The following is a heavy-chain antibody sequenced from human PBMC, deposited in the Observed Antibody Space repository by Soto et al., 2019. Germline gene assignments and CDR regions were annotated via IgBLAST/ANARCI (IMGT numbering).Heavy chain of an antibody. D-gene: IGHD6-6*01. CDR2: INPNSGGT. CDR1: GYTFTGYY. CDR3: ARGSSIDARLRVNGMDV. Sequence: ASVKVSCKASGYTFTGYYMHWVRQAPGQGLEWMGWINPNSGGTNYAQKFQGRVTMTRDTSISTAYMELSRLRSDDTAVYYCARGSSIDARLRVNGMDVSGQGTTVTVS. J-gene: IGHJ6*02. V-gene: IGHV1-2*02.